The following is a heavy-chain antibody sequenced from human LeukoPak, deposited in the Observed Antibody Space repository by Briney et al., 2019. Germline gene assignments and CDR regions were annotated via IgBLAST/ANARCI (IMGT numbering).Heavy chain of an antibody. Sequence: QTGGSLRLSCAASGFTFSSYGMSWLRQAPGKGLEWVSAISGSGVGTYYADSVKGRFTISRDNSKNTLYLQMNSLRADDTAVYYCARDVWTGVAVSDYWGQGTLVTVSS. D-gene: IGHD6-19*01. CDR1: GFTFSSYG. CDR3: ARDVWTGVAVSDY. CDR2: ISGSGVGT. J-gene: IGHJ4*02. V-gene: IGHV3-23*01.